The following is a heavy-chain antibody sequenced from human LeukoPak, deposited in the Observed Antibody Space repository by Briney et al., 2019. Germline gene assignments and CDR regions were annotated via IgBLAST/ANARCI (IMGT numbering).Heavy chain of an antibody. J-gene: IGHJ4*02. V-gene: IGHV3-53*01. Sequence: GGSLRLSCAASGSTVSNKYMSWVRQAPGKGLEWVSVFYSGGSTYYADSVKGRFTISRDNSKTALYLQMNSQRADDTAVYYCASRRYSGYGRVEYWGQGTLATVSS. CDR2: FYSGGST. CDR1: GSTVSNKY. D-gene: IGHD5-12*01. CDR3: ASRRYSGYGRVEY.